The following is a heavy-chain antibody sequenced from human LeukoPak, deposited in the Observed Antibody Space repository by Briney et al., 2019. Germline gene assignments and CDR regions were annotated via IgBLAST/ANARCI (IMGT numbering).Heavy chain of an antibody. D-gene: IGHD4-17*01. J-gene: IGHJ6*02. CDR2: IYYSGST. CDR1: GGSISGYY. Sequence: SETLSLTCTVSGGSISGYYWSWIRQSPGKGLEWIGYIYYSGSTNYNPSLESRATMSVDTSIKQFSLKLSSVTAADTAVYFCARQHDYGDHYGMDVWGQGTTVTVSS. CDR3: ARQHDYGDHYGMDV. V-gene: IGHV4-59*01.